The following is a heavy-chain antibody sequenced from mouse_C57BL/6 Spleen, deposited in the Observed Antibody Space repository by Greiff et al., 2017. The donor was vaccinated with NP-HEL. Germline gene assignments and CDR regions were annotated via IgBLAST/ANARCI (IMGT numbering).Heavy chain of an antibody. Sequence: EVKVVESGEGLVKPGGSLKLSCAASGFTFSSYAMSWVRQTPEKRLEWVAYISSGGDYIYYADTVKGRFTISRDNARNTLYLQMSSLKSEDTAMYYCTRIYYGNYEGDAMDYWGQGTSVTVSS. J-gene: IGHJ4*01. CDR2: ISSGGDYI. CDR3: TRIYYGNYEGDAMDY. V-gene: IGHV5-9-1*02. D-gene: IGHD2-1*01. CDR1: GFTFSSYA.